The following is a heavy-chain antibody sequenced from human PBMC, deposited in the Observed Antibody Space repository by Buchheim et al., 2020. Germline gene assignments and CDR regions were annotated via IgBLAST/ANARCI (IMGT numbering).Heavy chain of an antibody. Sequence: QVQLVESGGGVVQPGRSLRLSCAASGFTFSSYGMHWVRQAPGKGLEWVAVIWYDGSNKYYADSVKGRFTISRDNSKKTLYLQMNSLRAEDTAVYYCARETYYYDSSGYYFLESYYYYYYGMDVWGQGTT. J-gene: IGHJ6*02. CDR2: IWYDGSNK. D-gene: IGHD3-22*01. CDR1: GFTFSSYG. V-gene: IGHV3-33*01. CDR3: ARETYYYDSSGYYFLESYYYYYYGMDV.